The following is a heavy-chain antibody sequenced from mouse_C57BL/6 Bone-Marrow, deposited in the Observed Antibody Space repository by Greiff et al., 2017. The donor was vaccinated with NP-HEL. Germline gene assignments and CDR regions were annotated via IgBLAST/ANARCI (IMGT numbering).Heavy chain of an antibody. CDR2: IYPRSGNT. Sequence: QVQLQQSGAELARPGASVKLSCKASGYTFTSYGISWVKQRTGQGLEWIGVIYPRSGNTYYNEKFKGKATLTADKSSSTAYMELRSLTSEDSAVYFCARWDFDYWGQGTTLTVSS. V-gene: IGHV1-81*01. CDR1: GYTFTSYG. CDR3: ARWDFDY. J-gene: IGHJ2*01.